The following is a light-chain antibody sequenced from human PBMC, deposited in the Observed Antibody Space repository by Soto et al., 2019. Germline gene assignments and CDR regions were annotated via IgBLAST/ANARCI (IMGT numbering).Light chain of an antibody. CDR1: SSDVGGYNY. V-gene: IGLV2-8*01. CDR2: EVS. CDR3: SSHAGSKGF. Sequence: QSVLTQPPSASGSPGQSVTISCTGTSSDVGGYNYVSWYQQHPGKAPKLMIYEVSNRPSGVTDRFSGSKSGNTASLTVSGLQAEDEADYYCSSHAGSKGFIGTGIKLTVL. J-gene: IGLJ1*01.